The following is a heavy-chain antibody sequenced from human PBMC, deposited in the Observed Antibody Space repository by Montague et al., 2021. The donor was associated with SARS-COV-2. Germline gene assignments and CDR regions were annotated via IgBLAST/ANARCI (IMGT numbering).Heavy chain of an antibody. D-gene: IGHD6-6*01. CDR2: IYYSGST. CDR3: ARHALNEYSSAWACGFDY. J-gene: IGHJ4*02. V-gene: IGHV4-59*08. CDR1: DGSISSYY. Sequence: SETLSLTCTVSDGSISSYYWSWIRQPPGKGLEWIGYIYYSGSTNYNPSLKSRVTISVDTSKNQLSLKLSSVTAADTAVYYCARHALNEYSSAWACGFDYWGQGTLVTVSS.